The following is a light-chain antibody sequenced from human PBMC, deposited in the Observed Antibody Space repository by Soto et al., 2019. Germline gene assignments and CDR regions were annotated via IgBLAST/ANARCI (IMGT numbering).Light chain of an antibody. CDR3: SSYTGSNTPLV. V-gene: IGLV2-14*01. Sequence: QSALTQPASVSGSPGQSITISCTGTSSDVGGYNYVSWYQHHPVKAPKLMIYEVSHRPSGVSNRFSGSTSGNTASLTISGLQAEDEADYYCSSYTGSNTPLVFGGGTKLTVL. CDR1: SSDVGGYNY. J-gene: IGLJ3*02. CDR2: EVS.